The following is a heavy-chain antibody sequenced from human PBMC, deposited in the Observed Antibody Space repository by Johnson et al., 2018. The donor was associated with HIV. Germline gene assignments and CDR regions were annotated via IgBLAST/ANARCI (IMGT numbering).Heavy chain of an antibody. CDR2: IWYDGSNK. D-gene: IGHD1-14*01. J-gene: IGHJ3*02. V-gene: IGHV3-33*01. Sequence: QVQLVESGGGVVQPGRSLRLSCAASGFTFSSYGMHWVRQAPGKGLEWVAVIWYDGSNKYYADSVKGRFTISRDNRKNTLYMQMNSLRAEDTALYYCVRDESYRKYALTAFDMWGQGTMVVVSS. CDR3: VRDESYRKYALTAFDM. CDR1: GFTFSSYG.